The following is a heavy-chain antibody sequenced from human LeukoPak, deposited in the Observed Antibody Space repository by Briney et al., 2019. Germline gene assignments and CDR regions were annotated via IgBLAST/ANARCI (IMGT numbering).Heavy chain of an antibody. V-gene: IGHV3-23*01. CDR3: AKDLYSSTWSYFDY. J-gene: IGHJ4*02. Sequence: GGSLRLSCAASGFTFSSYAMSWVRQAPGKGLEWVSAISGSGGSTYYADSVKGRFTISRDNSKNTLYLQMNSLSAEDTAVYYCAKDLYSSTWSYFDYWGQGTLVTVSS. CDR2: ISGSGGST. CDR1: GFTFSSYA. D-gene: IGHD6-13*01.